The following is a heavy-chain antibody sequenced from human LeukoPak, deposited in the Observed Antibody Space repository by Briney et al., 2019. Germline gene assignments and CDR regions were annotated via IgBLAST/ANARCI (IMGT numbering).Heavy chain of an antibody. J-gene: IGHJ5*02. D-gene: IGHD6-13*01. CDR2: INHSGST. CDR1: GGSFSGCY. CDR3: ARGPSIAAARIDP. Sequence: SETLSLTCAVYGGSFSGCYWSWIRQPPGKGLEWIGEINHSGSTNYNPSLKSRVTISVDTSKNQFSLKLSSVTAADTAVYYCARGPSIAAARIDPWGQGTLVTVSS. V-gene: IGHV4-34*01.